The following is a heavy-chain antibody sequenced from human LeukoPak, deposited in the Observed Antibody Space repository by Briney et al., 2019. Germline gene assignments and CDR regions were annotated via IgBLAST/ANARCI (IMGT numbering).Heavy chain of an antibody. J-gene: IGHJ1*01. CDR3: ARTYYGSPEYFQH. Sequence: PSETLSLTCAVYGGSFSGYYWSWIRQPPGKGLEWIGEINHSGSTNYNPSLKSRVTISVDTSKNQFSLKLSSVTAADTAVYYCARTYYGSPEYFQHWGQGTLVTVSS. CDR1: GGSFSGYY. V-gene: IGHV4-34*01. D-gene: IGHD3-10*01. CDR2: INHSGST.